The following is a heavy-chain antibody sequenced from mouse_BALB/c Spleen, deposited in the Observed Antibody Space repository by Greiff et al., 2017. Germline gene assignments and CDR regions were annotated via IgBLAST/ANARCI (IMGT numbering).Heavy chain of an antibody. V-gene: IGHV1-55*01. CDR1: GYNFTSYW. Sequence: QVQLQQPGAELVKPGTSVKLSCKASGYNFTSYWINWVKLRPGQGLEWIGDIYPGSGSTNYNEKFKSKATLTVDTSSSTAYMQLSSLASEDSALYCCARWYGDYWGQGTTLTVSS. CDR3: ARWYGDY. CDR2: IYPGSGST. D-gene: IGHD2-14*01. J-gene: IGHJ2*01.